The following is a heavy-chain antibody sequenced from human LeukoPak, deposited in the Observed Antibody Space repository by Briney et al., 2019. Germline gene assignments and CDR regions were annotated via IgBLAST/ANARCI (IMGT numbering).Heavy chain of an antibody. CDR3: ARDAGLRTPEYYFDY. J-gene: IGHJ4*02. Sequence: GGSLRLSCAASGFTFSSHAMHWVRQAPGKGLEYVSAISSNGGSTYYANSVKGRFTISRDNSKNTLYLQMGSLRAEDMAVYYCARDAGLRTPEYYFDYWGQGTLVTVSS. D-gene: IGHD5/OR15-5a*01. CDR1: GFTFSSHA. CDR2: ISSNGGST. V-gene: IGHV3-64*01.